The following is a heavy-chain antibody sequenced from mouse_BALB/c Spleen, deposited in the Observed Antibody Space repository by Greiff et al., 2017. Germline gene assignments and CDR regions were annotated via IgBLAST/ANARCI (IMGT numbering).Heavy chain of an antibody. CDR2: IYPSDSYT. Sequence: VQLQQPGAELVRPGASVKLSCKASGYTFTSYWINWVKQRPGQGLEWIGIIYPSDSYTNYNQKFKDKATLTVDKSSSTAYMQLSSPTSEDSAVYYCTRSGDYDVAWFAYWGQGTLVTVSA. D-gene: IGHD2-4*01. J-gene: IGHJ3*01. V-gene: IGHV1-69*02. CDR3: TRSGDYDVAWFAY. CDR1: GYTFTSYW.